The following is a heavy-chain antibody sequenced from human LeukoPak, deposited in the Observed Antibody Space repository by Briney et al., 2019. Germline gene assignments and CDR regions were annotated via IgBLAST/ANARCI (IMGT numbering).Heavy chain of an antibody. J-gene: IGHJ6*03. D-gene: IGHD4-23*01. Sequence: SETLSLPCTLSVRSNRSSSDYWRRIRQTPGKGLQWIVNLESSGSTYYYPSSMKRVTISVGAYKNHFFLNLMSVTAADTAIYFCSRSHDYGGLYFYYYMDVWGKGTTVTVSS. V-gene: IGHV4-39*01. CDR1: VRSNRSSSDY. CDR3: SRSHDYGGLYFYYYMDV. CDR2: LESSGST.